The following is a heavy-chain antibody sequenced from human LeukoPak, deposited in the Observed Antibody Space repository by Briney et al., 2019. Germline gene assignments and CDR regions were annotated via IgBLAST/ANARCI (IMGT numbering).Heavy chain of an antibody. J-gene: IGHJ3*02. V-gene: IGHV3-64*02. CDR3: ARELRYSSNTFDI. D-gene: IGHD5-18*01. Sequence: GGSLRLSCVASGFTFSTYRMHWVRQAPGKGLEYVSGINANGDSTYYAESVKGTFTVSRDNSKNTLYLQMVSLRADDMAIYYCARELRYSSNTFDIWGQGTMVTVSS. CDR1: GFTFSTYR. CDR2: INANGDST.